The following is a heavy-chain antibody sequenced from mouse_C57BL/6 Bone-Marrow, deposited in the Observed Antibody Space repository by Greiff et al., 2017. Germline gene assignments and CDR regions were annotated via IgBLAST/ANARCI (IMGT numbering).Heavy chain of an antibody. J-gene: IGHJ2*01. CDR2: ISSGGDYI. CDR1: GFTFSSYA. CDR3: TRERGYGSSPYYFDY. Sequence: EVMLVESGEGLVKPGGSLKLSCAASGFTFSSYAMSWVRTPEKRLEWVAYISSGGDYIYYADTVKGRFTISRDNARNTLYLQMSSLKSEDTAMYYCTRERGYGSSPYYFDYWGQGTTLTVSS. D-gene: IGHD1-1*01. V-gene: IGHV5-9-1*02.